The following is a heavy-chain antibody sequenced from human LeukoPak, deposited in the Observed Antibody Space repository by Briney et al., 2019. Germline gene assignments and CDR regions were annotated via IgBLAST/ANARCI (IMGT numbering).Heavy chain of an antibody. CDR1: GGSISSYY. CDR3: ARSAYYDFWSGYTNWFDP. J-gene: IGHJ5*02. D-gene: IGHD3-3*01. Sequence: SETLSLTCTVSGGSISSYYWSWIRQPPGKGLEWIGYIYYSGSTNYNPSLKSRVTISVDTSKNQFSLKLSSVTTADTAVYYCARSAYYDFWSGYTNWFDPWGQGTLVTVSS. V-gene: IGHV4-59*01. CDR2: IYYSGST.